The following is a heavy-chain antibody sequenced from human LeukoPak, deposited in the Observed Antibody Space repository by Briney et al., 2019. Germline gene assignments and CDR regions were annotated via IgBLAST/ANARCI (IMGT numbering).Heavy chain of an antibody. J-gene: IGHJ4*02. CDR3: AKGALGYSYGGGRYYFDY. V-gene: IGHV4-39*07. CDR2: IYYSGST. Sequence: SETLSLTCTVSGGSISSSSYYWGWIRQPPGKGLEWIGSIYYSGSTYYNPSLKSRVTISVDTSKNQFSLKLSSVTAADTAVYYCAKGALGYSYGGGRYYFDYWGQGTLVTVSS. D-gene: IGHD5-18*01. CDR1: GGSISSSSYY.